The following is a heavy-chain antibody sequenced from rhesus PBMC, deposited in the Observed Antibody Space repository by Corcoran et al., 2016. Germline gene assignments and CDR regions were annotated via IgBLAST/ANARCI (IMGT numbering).Heavy chain of an antibody. CDR1: GILLSTSGMG. CDR3: ARSRSGYSYRNSLDV. D-gene: IGHD5-24*01. V-gene: IGHV2S1*01. Sequence: QVTLKESGPALAKPTQTLTLTCTFSGILLSTSGMGVGWIRQPPGKALEWLASIYWDDDKYYSTSLKSRLTISKDTSKNQVVLPMTNMNPVDTATYYCARSRSGYSYRNSLDVWGRGVLVTVSS. CDR2: IYWDDDK. J-gene: IGHJ5-2*02.